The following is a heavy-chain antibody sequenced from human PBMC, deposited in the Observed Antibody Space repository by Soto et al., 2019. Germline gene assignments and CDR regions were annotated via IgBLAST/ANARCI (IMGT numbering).Heavy chain of an antibody. CDR1: GYSFTSYV. CDR2: IYPGDSDT. CDR3: ARSVDSGSYYDYYYSGMDV. Sequence: PGEALKISWNGSGYSFTSYVIGWVRQMPGKGLEWMGIIYPGDSDTRYSPSFQGQVTISADKSISTAYLQWSSLKVSDTAMYYCARSVDSGSYYDYYYSGMDVWGQGTTVTVSS. V-gene: IGHV5-51*01. J-gene: IGHJ6*02. D-gene: IGHD1-26*01.